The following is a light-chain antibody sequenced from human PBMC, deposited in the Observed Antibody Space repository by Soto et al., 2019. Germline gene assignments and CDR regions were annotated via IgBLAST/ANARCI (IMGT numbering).Light chain of an antibody. J-gene: IGLJ2*01. Sequence: QSVLTQPPSVSGAPGQRVTISCTGSSSNIGAGYDVHWYQQLPGTAPKVFIYGNSNRPSGVPDRFSGSRSGTSASLAITGLQAEDEADYYCQSYDSSLSGSVVFGGGTKLTV. V-gene: IGLV1-40*01. CDR3: QSYDSSLSGSVV. CDR2: GNS. CDR1: SSNIGAGYD.